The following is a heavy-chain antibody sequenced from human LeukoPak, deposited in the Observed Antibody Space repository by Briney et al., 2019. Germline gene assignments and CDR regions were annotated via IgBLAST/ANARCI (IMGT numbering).Heavy chain of an antibody. J-gene: IGHJ4*02. Sequence: GGSLTLSCAASGFTFSNHDVLGVPQAPGKGLVWVANIWYDGRQEYYADTVKGRFTISRDISKNTLYLQMNSLRAEDTAVYYCARDLAAARLDFRGQGTLVTVSS. CDR1: GFTFSNHD. V-gene: IGHV3-33*01. D-gene: IGHD6-6*01. CDR2: IWYDGRQE. CDR3: ARDLAAARLDF.